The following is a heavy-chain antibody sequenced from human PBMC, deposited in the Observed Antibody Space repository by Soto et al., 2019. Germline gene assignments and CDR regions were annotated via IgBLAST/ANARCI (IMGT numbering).Heavy chain of an antibody. CDR1: GGTFISYA. Sequence: GASVKVSCKASGGTFISYAISWVRQATGQGLEWMGGIIPIFGTENYAQKFQGRVTITADESKSTAYMELSSLRSVDTAVYYCARQRGFLEWPSYYYYGMDVWGQGTTVTVSS. J-gene: IGHJ6*02. CDR2: IIPIFGTE. D-gene: IGHD3-3*01. V-gene: IGHV1-69*13. CDR3: ARQRGFLEWPSYYYYGMDV.